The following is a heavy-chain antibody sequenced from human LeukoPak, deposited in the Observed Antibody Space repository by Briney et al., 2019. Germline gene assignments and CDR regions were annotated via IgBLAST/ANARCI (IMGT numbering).Heavy chain of an antibody. D-gene: IGHD2-2*01. V-gene: IGHV1-18*01. CDR1: GYTFTSYG. CDR2: ISAYNGNT. Sequence: GASVKVSCKASGYTFTSYGISWVRQAPGQGLEWMGWISAYNGNTNYAQKLQGRVTMTTDTSTSTAYMELRSLRSDDTAVYYCARDLWSPYCSSTSCYPYYMDVWGKGTTVTVSS. J-gene: IGHJ6*03. CDR3: ARDLWSPYCSSTSCYPYYMDV.